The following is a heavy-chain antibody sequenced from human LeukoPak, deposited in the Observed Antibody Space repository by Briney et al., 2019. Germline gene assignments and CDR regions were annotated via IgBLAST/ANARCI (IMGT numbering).Heavy chain of an antibody. J-gene: IGHJ4*02. V-gene: IGHV4-61*08. CDR3: ARKIHRAFGIAAAGVFDY. D-gene: IGHD6-13*01. Sequence: PSETLSLTCIVSGGSVTSVDYDWRWIRQPPGQGLEWIGYIHYSGSRNFNPSLKSRVTTSLETSKNQFSLKLSSVTAADTAVYFCARKIHRAFGIAAAGVFDYWGQGILVTVSS. CDR2: IHYSGSR. CDR1: GGSVTSVDYD.